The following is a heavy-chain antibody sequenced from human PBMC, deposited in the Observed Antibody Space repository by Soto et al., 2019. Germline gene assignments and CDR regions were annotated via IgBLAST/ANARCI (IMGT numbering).Heavy chain of an antibody. CDR2: MNADNGNT. J-gene: IGHJ3*02. D-gene: IGHD3-10*01. CDR1: GYIFTSYV. CDR3: AREYGSGKYYKAFDI. V-gene: IGHV1-3*01. Sequence: QVQVVQSGAEVRKPGASVKVSCKASGYIFTSYVIHWFRQAPGQRLEWMGWMNADNGNTKYSQNFQGRVTITTDTSASTAYMELSSLRSDDTAAYYCAREYGSGKYYKAFDIWGQGTMVTVSS.